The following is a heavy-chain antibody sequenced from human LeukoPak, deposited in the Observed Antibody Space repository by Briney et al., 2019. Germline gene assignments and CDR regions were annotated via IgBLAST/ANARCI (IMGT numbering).Heavy chain of an antibody. CDR1: GGTFSSYA. CDR3: ATDSGSYYVY. J-gene: IGHJ4*02. Sequence: SVKVSCKASGGTFSSYAISWVRQAPGQGLEWMGRIIPILGIANYAQKFQGRVTIIADKSTSTAYMELSSLRSEDTAVYYCATDSGSYYVYWGQGTLVTVSS. CDR2: IIPILGIA. D-gene: IGHD1-26*01. V-gene: IGHV1-69*04.